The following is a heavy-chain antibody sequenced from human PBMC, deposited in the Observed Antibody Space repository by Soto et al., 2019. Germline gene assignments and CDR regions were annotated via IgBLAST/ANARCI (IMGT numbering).Heavy chain of an antibody. V-gene: IGHV1-18*01. CDR2: ISAGNGNT. D-gene: IGHD2-21*02. J-gene: IGHJ4*02. CDR1: GYTFTSYG. CDR3: ARNIVVVTALDY. Sequence: ASVKVSCKASGYTFTSYGISWVRQAPGQGLEWMGWISAGNGNTKYAQKFQGRVTITRDTSASTAYMELSSLRSEDTAVYYCARNIVVVTALDYWGQGTLVTVSS.